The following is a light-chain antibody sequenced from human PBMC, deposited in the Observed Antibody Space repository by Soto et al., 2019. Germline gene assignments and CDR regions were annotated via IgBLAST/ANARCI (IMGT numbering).Light chain of an antibody. V-gene: IGLV2-23*02. CDR1: SSDVGSYNL. CDR3: CSYAGSSTYV. Sequence: QSALTQPASVSGCPGQSVTISCTGTSSDVGSYNLVSWYQQHPGKAPKLMIYEVSKRPSGVSNRFSGSKSGNTASLTISGLQAEDEAEYYCCSYAGSSTYVFGTGTKVT. J-gene: IGLJ1*01. CDR2: EVS.